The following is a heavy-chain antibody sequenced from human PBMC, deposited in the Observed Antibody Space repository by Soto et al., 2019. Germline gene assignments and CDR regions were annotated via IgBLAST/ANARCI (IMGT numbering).Heavy chain of an antibody. V-gene: IGHV3-9*01. CDR1: GFTFDDYA. CDR2: ISWNSGSI. Sequence: EVQLVESGGGLVQPGRSLRLSCAASGFTFDDYAMHWVRQAPGKGLEWVSGISWNSGSIGYADSVKGRFTISRDNAKNSLYLQMNSLRAEDTALYYCAKDDRIAARYNWFDPWGQGTLVTVSS. J-gene: IGHJ5*02. CDR3: AKDDRIAARYNWFDP. D-gene: IGHD6-6*01.